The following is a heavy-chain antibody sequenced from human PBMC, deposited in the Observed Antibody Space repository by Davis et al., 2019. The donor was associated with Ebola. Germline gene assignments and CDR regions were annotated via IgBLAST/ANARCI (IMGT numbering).Heavy chain of an antibody. CDR3: ARELYSYGYGAVDY. CDR1: GYTFTGYY. D-gene: IGHD5-18*01. J-gene: IGHJ4*02. Sequence: AASVKVSCKASGYTFTGYYMHWVRQAPGQGLEWMGWLNPNSGGTDFAQKFQGRVTMTRDTSISTAYMELSRLRSDDTAVYYCARELYSYGYGAVDYWGQGTLVTVSS. V-gene: IGHV1-2*02. CDR2: LNPNSGGT.